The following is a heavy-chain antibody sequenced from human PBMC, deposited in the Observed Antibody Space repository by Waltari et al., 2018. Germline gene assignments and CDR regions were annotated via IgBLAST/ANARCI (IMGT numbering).Heavy chain of an antibody. Sequence: QVQLVESGGGVVQPGRSLRLSCAASGFTFSSYGMHWVRQAPGKGLEWVAVIWYDGSNKYYADSVKGRFTISRDNSKNTLYLQMNSLRAEDTAVYYCARSLRSGYSYGGDYWGQGTLVTVSS. CDR2: IWYDGSNK. D-gene: IGHD5-18*01. CDR1: GFTFSSYG. V-gene: IGHV3-33*01. CDR3: ARSLRSGYSYGGDY. J-gene: IGHJ4*02.